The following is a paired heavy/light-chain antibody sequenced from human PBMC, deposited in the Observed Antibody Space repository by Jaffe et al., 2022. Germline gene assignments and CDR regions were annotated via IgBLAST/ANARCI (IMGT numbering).Light chain of an antibody. CDR2: LGS. V-gene: IGKV2-28*01. Sequence: DIVMTQSPVSLPVTPGEPASISCRSSQSLRHSNGHNYVDWYLQKPGQSPQVLIYLGSNRASGVPDRFSGSGSGTDFTLKISRVEAEDVGVYYCMQALQTPLTFGGGTKVEIK. CDR1: QSLRHSNGHNY. CDR3: MQALQTPLT. J-gene: IGKJ4*01.
Heavy chain of an antibody. Sequence: QITLKESGPTVVKPTQTLTLTCTFSGFSLSTSGVGVAWVRQPPGKALEWLALIFWNDDIRYSPSLKNRLTITKDTSKNQVVLTMTNMDPVDTATYYCAHSYQYIWGIYRPYYFESWGQGTLVTVSS. CDR3: AHSYQYIWGIYRPYYFES. CDR1: GFSLSTSGVG. J-gene: IGHJ4*02. D-gene: IGHD3-16*02. V-gene: IGHV2-5*01. CDR2: IFWNDDI.